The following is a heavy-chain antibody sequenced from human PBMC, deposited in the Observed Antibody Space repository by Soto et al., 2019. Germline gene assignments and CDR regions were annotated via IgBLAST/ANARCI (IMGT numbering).Heavy chain of an antibody. CDR1: GFNFGNNW. V-gene: IGHV3-74*01. J-gene: IGHJ4*02. CDR3: ATAEVDY. CDR2: MNSDGGTT. Sequence: PGGSRRLSCAASGFNFGNNWMHWVRQAPGKGLEWVSRMNSDGGTTNYADSVKGRFTVSRDNAKNTLYLQMNSLRAEDTAVYYCATAEVDYWGPGTLVTVSS.